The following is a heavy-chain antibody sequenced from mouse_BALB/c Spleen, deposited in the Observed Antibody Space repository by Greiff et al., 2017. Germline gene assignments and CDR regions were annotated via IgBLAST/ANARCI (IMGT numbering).Heavy chain of an antibody. Sequence: DVKLVESGGGLVKPGGSLKLSCAASGFTFSSYAMSWVRQSPEKRLEWVAEISSGGSYTYYPDTVTGRFTISRDNAKNTLYLEMSSLRSEDTAMYYCARVTTATLYYAMDYWGQGTSVTVSS. D-gene: IGHD1-2*01. CDR1: GFTFSSYA. J-gene: IGHJ4*01. CDR3: ARVTTATLYYAMDY. V-gene: IGHV5-9-4*01. CDR2: ISSGGSYT.